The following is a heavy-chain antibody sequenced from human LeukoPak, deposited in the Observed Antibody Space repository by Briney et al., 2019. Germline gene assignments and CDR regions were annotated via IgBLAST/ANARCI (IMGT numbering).Heavy chain of an antibody. CDR1: GGSISSYY. Sequence: PSETLSLTCTVSGGSISSYYWSWIRQPPGKGLEWIGYIYYSGSTNYNPSLKSRVTISVDTSKNQFSLKLSSVTAADTAVYYCARVNLGYCSSTSCYIGGIDYWGQGTLVTVSS. D-gene: IGHD2-2*02. CDR3: ARVNLGYCSSTSCYIGGIDY. V-gene: IGHV4-59*01. J-gene: IGHJ4*02. CDR2: IYYSGST.